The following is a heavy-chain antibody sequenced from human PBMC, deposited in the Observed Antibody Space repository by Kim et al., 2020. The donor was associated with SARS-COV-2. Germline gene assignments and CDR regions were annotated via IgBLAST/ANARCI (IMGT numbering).Heavy chain of an antibody. V-gene: IGHV5-51*01. D-gene: IGHD1-1*01. J-gene: IGHJ4*02. CDR3: ARSWNPRKLERRGFDY. Sequence: GESLKISCKGSEYSFTSYWIGWVRQMPGKGLEWMGIIYPGDSDTRYSPSFQGQVTISADKSISTAYLQWSSLKASDTAMYYCARSWNPRKLERRGFDYWGQGTLVTVSS. CDR1: EYSFTSYW. CDR2: IYPGDSDT.